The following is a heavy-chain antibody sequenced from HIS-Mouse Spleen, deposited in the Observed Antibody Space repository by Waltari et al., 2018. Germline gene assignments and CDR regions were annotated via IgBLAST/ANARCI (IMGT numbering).Heavy chain of an antibody. CDR1: GFTFSSYG. D-gene: IGHD3-10*01. J-gene: IGHJ4*02. V-gene: IGHV3-30*03. Sequence: QVQLVESGGGVVQPGRSLRPSCDASGFTFSSYGMPWVARAPGKGLEWVAVISYDGSNKYYADSVKGRFTISRDNSKNTLYLQMNSLRAEDTAVYYCEGVYGSGSYYFDYWGQGTLVTVSS. CDR2: ISYDGSNK. CDR3: EGVYGSGSYYFDY.